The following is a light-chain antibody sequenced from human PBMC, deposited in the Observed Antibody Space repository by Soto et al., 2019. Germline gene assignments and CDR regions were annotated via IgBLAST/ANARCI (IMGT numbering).Light chain of an antibody. CDR2: DVA. J-gene: IGLJ1*01. V-gene: IGLV1-40*01. CDR1: SSNIGAGYD. CDR3: MSFTSSNTYV. Sequence: QSVLTQPPSVSGAPGQRVTISCTGSSSNIGAGYDVHWYQHYPDKAPKVVIYDVANRPSGVSYRFSASKSGNTASLTISGLQAEDEADYYCMSFTSSNTYVFGTGTKVTVL.